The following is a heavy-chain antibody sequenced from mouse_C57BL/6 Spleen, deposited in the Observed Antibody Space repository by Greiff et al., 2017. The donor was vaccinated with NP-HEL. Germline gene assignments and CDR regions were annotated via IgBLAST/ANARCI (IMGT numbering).Heavy chain of an antibody. CDR1: GFTFSSYA. D-gene: IGHD1-1*01. CDR2: ISDGGSYT. V-gene: IGHV5-4*01. CDR3: ARDGSSSWAY. Sequence: EVKLVESGGGLVKPGGSLKLSCAASGFTFSSYAMSWVRQTSEKRLEWVATISDGGSYTYYPDNVKGRFTISRDNAKNNLYLQMSHLKSEDTAMYYCARDGSSSWAYWGQWTLVTVSA. J-gene: IGHJ3*01.